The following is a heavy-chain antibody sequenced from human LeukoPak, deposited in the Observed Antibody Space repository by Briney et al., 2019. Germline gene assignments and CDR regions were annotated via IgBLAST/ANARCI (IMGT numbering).Heavy chain of an antibody. CDR2: INHSGST. J-gene: IGHJ4*02. V-gene: IGHV4-34*01. Sequence: PSETLSLTCAVYGGSFSGYYWSWIGQPPGKGLEWMGEINHSGSTNYNPSLKSRVTISVDTSKNQFSLKLSSVTAADTAVYYCARVGTAPGKYYFDYWGQGTLVTVSS. CDR1: GGSFSGYY. CDR3: ARVGTAPGKYYFDY. D-gene: IGHD3-10*01.